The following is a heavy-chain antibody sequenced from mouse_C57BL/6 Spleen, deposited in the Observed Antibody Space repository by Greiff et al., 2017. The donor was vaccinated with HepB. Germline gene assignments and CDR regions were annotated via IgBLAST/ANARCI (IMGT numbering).Heavy chain of an antibody. Sequence: EVQGVESGGGLVKPGGSLKLSCAASGFTFSSYAMSWVRQTPEKRLEWVATISVGGSYTYYPDNVKGRFTFSRDNAKINLYLQMSNLKSEDTDMYYCARSVHYCSTDYFDYWGQGTTLTVSS. V-gene: IGHV5-4*01. D-gene: IGHD1-1*01. CDR3: ARSVHYCSTDYFDY. J-gene: IGHJ2*01. CDR1: GFTFSSYA. CDR2: ISVGGSYT.